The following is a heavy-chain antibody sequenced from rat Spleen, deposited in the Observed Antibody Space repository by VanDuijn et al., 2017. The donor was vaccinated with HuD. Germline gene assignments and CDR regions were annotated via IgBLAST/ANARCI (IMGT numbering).Heavy chain of an antibody. CDR2: ISYDGSNT. J-gene: IGHJ1*01. V-gene: IGHV5-25*01. Sequence: EVQLVESGGGLVQPGRSMKLSCAASGFTFSNYYMAWVRQAPTKGLEWVATISYDGSNTYYRDSGKGRFTISRDNAKSTLDLQMDSLRSEDTATYYCARQGFITGMVVITTSWYFDFWGPGTMVTVSS. CDR3: ARQGFITGMVVITTSWYFDF. CDR1: GFTFSNYY. D-gene: IGHD1-12*02.